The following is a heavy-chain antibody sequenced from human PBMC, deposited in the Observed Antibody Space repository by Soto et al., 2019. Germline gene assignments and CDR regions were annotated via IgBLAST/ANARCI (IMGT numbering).Heavy chain of an antibody. Sequence: PSETLSLTCTVSGGSISSYYWSWIRQPPGKGLEWIGYIYYSGSTYYNPSLKSRVTISVDTSKNQFSLKLSSVTAADTAVYYCARLGYYYDSSVGHAFDIWGQGTMVTVSS. CDR3: ARLGYYYDSSVGHAFDI. D-gene: IGHD3-22*01. CDR2: IYYSGST. CDR1: GGSISSYY. J-gene: IGHJ3*02. V-gene: IGHV4-59*08.